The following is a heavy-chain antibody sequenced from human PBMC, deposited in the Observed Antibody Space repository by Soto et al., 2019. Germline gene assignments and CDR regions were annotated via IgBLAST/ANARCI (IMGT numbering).Heavy chain of an antibody. CDR3: AIDDCGGGGCLTS. Sequence: QVQLQESGPGLVKPSQTLSLTCSVSGGSISSGGYYWSWIRQHPGKGLEWIGYIYYDGSTYYNPSLKSRITMSVDTSENQFSLKLSSVTGADTAIYYCAIDDCGGGGCLTSWGQGTLVTISS. D-gene: IGHD2-15*01. CDR1: GGSISSGGYY. CDR2: IYYDGST. J-gene: IGHJ5*02. V-gene: IGHV4-31*03.